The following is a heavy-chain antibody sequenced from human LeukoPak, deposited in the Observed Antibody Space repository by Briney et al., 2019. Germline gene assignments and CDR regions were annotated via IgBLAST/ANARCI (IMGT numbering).Heavy chain of an antibody. CDR3: ARGAWDSSGYYTY. D-gene: IGHD3-22*01. CDR2: IKQDESEK. Sequence: GGSLRLSCAASGFTFSSYWMSWVRQAPGKGLEWVANIKQDESEKYYVDSVKGRFTISRDNAKNSLYLQMNSLRSEDTAVYYCARGAWDSSGYYTYWGQGTLVTVSS. CDR1: GFTFSSYW. V-gene: IGHV3-7*03. J-gene: IGHJ4*02.